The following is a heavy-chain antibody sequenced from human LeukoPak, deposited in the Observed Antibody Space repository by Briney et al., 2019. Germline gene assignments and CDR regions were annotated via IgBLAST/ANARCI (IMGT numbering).Heavy chain of an antibody. D-gene: IGHD3-22*01. CDR3: ATPIGSYYDSSGYYYY. V-gene: IGHV3-7*01. J-gene: IGHJ4*02. Sequence: GGSLRLSCAASGFTFSSYWMSWVRQAPGKGLEWVANIKQDGSEKYYVDSVKGRFTISRDNAKNSLYLQMNSLRAEDTAVYHCATPIGSYYDSSGYYYYWGQGTLVTVSS. CDR1: GFTFSSYW. CDR2: IKQDGSEK.